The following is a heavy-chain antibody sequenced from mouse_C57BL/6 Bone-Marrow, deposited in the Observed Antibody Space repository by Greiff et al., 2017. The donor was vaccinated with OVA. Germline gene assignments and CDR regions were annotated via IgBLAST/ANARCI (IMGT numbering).Heavy chain of an antibody. CDR3: AMTHDCGYWYFDV. Sequence: VQLQQPGAELVKPGASVKLSSKASGYTFTSYWMHWVKQRPGRGLEWIGRVDPNRGGTKYNEKFKSKATLTVDKSSSTAYMQLRSMTSEDSAVDYCAMTHDCGYWYFDVWGTGTTVTVSS. J-gene: IGHJ1*03. D-gene: IGHD2-4*01. CDR2: VDPNRGGT. V-gene: IGHV1-62-3*01. CDR1: GYTFTSYW.